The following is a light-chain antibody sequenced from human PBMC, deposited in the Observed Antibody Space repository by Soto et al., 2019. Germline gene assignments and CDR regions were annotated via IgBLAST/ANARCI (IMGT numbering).Light chain of an antibody. Sequence: QSALTQPASVSGSPGQPITISCTGTSSDVGAYNYVSWYQLHPGKAPKLMIYEVNNRPSGVSNRFSGSKSGNTASLTISGLQAEDEADYYCSSYTTNITPVVFGGGTKVTVL. V-gene: IGLV2-14*01. CDR3: SSYTTNITPVV. CDR2: EVN. J-gene: IGLJ2*01. CDR1: SSDVGAYNY.